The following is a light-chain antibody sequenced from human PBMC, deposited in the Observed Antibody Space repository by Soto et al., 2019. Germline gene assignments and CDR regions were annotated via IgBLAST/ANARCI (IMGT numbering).Light chain of an antibody. CDR1: SNDIGGYNF. Sequence: QSVLTQPASVAGSPGQSITIPCNGTSNDIGGYNFVSWFQQHPGKAPKLLIFDVTRPPSGVSDRFSGSKSGNTASLTFSGLQADDEAYYYCNSYSGGNTLYVFGSGTKLTVL. V-gene: IGLV2-14*01. J-gene: IGLJ1*01. CDR2: DVT. CDR3: NSYSGGNTLYV.